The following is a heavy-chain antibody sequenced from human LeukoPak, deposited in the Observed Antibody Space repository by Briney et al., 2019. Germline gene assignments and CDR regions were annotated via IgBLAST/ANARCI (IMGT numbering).Heavy chain of an antibody. J-gene: IGHJ4*02. CDR1: GYSISSGYD. Sequence: SETLSLTCTVSGYSISSGYDWSWIRQPAGKGLEWIGRIYTSGSTNYNPSLKSRVTISVDTSKNQFSLRLNSVTAADTAFYYCARGAQQQRFDYWGQGSLVTVSS. CDR3: ARGAQQQRFDY. D-gene: IGHD2-2*01. CDR2: IYTSGST. V-gene: IGHV4-61*02.